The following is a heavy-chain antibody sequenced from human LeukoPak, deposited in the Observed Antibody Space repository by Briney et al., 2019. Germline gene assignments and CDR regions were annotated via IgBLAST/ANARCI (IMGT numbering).Heavy chain of an antibody. CDR3: AKQSHDYGGYMDF. V-gene: IGHV3-23*01. CDR2: IRNSGSST. J-gene: IGHJ4*02. CDR1: GSTFSGYG. Sequence: GGSLRLSCAASGSTFSGYGMNWVRQAPGKGLEWVSTIRNSGSSTSYADSVKGRFTISRDNSKNTLYLQLNSLRADDTALYYCAKQSHDYGGYMDFWGQGTLVTVSS. D-gene: IGHD4-17*01.